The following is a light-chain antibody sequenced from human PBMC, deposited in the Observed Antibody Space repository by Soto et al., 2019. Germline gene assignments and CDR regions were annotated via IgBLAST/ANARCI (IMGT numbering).Light chain of an antibody. J-gene: IGKJ1*01. Sequence: DTVMTQSPLSLPVTPGEAASISCRSSQSLLHSDGYNYLDWYLQKPGQSPQLLIYLGSNRASGVPDRFSGSGSGTDFTLKISRVEAEDVGLYYCMQTLQTRTFGQGTKVDIK. CDR1: QSLLHSDGYNY. V-gene: IGKV2-28*01. CDR2: LGS. CDR3: MQTLQTRT.